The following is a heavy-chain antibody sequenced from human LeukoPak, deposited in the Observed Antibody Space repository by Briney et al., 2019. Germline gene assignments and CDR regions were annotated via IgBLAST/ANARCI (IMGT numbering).Heavy chain of an antibody. Sequence: PETLSLTCTVSGGSISSYYWSWIRQPAGKGLEWIGRIYTSGSTNYNPSLKSRVTMSVDTSKNQFSLKLSSVTAADTAVYYCARDQGEQWLVHFDYWGQGTLVTVSS. CDR2: IYTSGST. CDR1: GGSISSYY. J-gene: IGHJ4*02. V-gene: IGHV4-4*07. CDR3: ARDQGEQWLVHFDY. D-gene: IGHD6-19*01.